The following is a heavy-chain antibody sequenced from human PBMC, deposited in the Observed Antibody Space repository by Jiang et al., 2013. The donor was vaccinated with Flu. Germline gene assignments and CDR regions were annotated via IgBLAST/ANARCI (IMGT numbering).Heavy chain of an antibody. D-gene: IGHD6-19*01. CDR2: IYWNDDK. CDR3: ARAKQWLAQDFGFDP. CDR1: GFSLSTSGVG. V-gene: IGHV2-5*01. J-gene: IGHJ5*02. Sequence: KPTQTLTLTCTFSGFSLSTSGVGVGWIRQPPGKALEWLALIYWNDDKRYSPSLKSRLTISKDTSKNQVVLTMTNMDPVDTATYYCARAKQWLAQDFGFDPWGQGTLVTVSS.